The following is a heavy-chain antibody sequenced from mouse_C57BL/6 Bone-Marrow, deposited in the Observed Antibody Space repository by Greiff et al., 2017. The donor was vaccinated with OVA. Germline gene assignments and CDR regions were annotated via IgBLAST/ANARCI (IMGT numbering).Heavy chain of an antibody. CDR1: GYSFTGYY. CDR3: AKGNYASYYAMDY. D-gene: IGHD2-1*01. J-gene: IGHJ4*01. Sequence: EVKLMESGPELVQPGASVKISCKASGYSFTGYYMNWVKQSPEKSLEWIGEINPSTGGTTYNQKFKAKATLTVDKSSSTAYMQLKSLTSEDSAVYFCAKGNYASYYAMDYWGQGTSGTVSS. CDR2: INPSTGGT. V-gene: IGHV1-42*01.